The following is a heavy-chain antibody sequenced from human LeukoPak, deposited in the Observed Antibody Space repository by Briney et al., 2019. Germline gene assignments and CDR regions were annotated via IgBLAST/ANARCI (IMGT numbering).Heavy chain of an antibody. CDR1: GRSLSSGSYN. J-gene: IGHJ6*02. Sequence: TLSLTCTVSGRSLSSGSYNWGRIRPPAGTGPEAVGCIYPSGSTNYNPSLKSRVTISVDTSNNQFSLKLSSVTAADTAVYYCARGRLSGGSSPPYPNSNYYYYYGMDVWGRGPGVSVPS. D-gene: IGHD2-15*01. CDR2: IYPSGST. CDR3: ARGRLSGGSSPPYPNSNYYYYYGMDV. V-gene: IGHV4-61*02.